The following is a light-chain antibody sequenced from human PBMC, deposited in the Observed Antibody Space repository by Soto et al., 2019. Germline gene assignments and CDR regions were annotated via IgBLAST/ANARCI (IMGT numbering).Light chain of an antibody. J-gene: IGKJ4*01. Sequence: EIVLTQSPGTLSLSPGERATLSCRASQSVSSSYLAWYQQKPGQAPRLLIYGASSRATGIPDRFSGSGSGTDFTLTISRLELEDFAVYYCHQYDSSPLIFGGGTKVEIK. CDR2: GAS. V-gene: IGKV3-20*01. CDR1: QSVSSSY. CDR3: HQYDSSPLI.